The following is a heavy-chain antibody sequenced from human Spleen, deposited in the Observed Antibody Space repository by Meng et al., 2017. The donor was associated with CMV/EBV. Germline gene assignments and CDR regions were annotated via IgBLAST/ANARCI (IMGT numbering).Heavy chain of an antibody. CDR1: EYTFTGYY. J-gene: IGHJ4*02. CDR2: INPNSGGT. D-gene: IGHD1-26*01. Sequence: ASVKVSCKASEYTFTGYYIHWVRQAPGQGLEWMGWINPNSGGTNYAQKFQGRVTMTRDTSISTAYMELSRLRSDDTAVYYCARGSKVGATEDYWGQGTLVTVSS. V-gene: IGHV1-2*02. CDR3: ARGSKVGATEDY.